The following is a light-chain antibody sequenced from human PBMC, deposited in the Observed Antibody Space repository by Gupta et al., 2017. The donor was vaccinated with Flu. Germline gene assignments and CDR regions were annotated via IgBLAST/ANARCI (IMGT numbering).Light chain of an antibody. CDR2: AAS. V-gene: IGKV1-12*01. J-gene: IGKJ4*01. CDR3: LQANSFPLS. Sequence: DIQMTQSPSTVSASVGDRVSITCRASQHINSWLAWYQKKPGQAPKVLIYAASSLQSGVPSRFSGSGYGTDFTLTISSLQPEDFATYFCLQANSFPLSFGGGTXVEIK. CDR1: QHINSW.